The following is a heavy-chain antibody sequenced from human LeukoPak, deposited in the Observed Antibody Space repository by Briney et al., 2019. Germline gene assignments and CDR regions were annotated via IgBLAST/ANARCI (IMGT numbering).Heavy chain of an antibody. D-gene: IGHD5-12*01. J-gene: IGHJ4*02. CDR3: ARTTIEEGFGY. Sequence: QVQRQESGPGLVKPSQTLSLTCTVSGGSISSGGYYWSWIRQPPGQGPEWIGYIYYSGSTYYNPSLKSRVTISVDTSKNQFSLKLSSVTAADTAVYYCARTTIEEGFGYWGQGTLVTVSS. CDR1: GGSISSGGYY. CDR2: IYYSGST. V-gene: IGHV4-30-4*08.